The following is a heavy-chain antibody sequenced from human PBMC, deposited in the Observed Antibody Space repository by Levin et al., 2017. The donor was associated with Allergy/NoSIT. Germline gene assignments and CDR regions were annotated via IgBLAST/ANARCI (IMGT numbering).Heavy chain of an antibody. CDR2: ISYDGSNK. CDR3: AKSMVRGVIRPNFDY. Sequence: GGSLRLSCAASGFTFSSYGMHWVRQAPGKGLEWVAVISYDGSNKYYADSVKGRFTISRDNSKNTLYLQMNSLRAEDTAVYYCAKSMVRGVIRPNFDYWGQGTLVTVSS. J-gene: IGHJ4*02. V-gene: IGHV3-30*18. CDR1: GFTFSSYG. D-gene: IGHD3-10*01.